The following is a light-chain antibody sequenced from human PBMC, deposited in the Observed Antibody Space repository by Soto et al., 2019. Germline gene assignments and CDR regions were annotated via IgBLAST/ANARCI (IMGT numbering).Light chain of an antibody. V-gene: IGKV1-33*01. CDR3: LQYDNLPPFT. Sequence: DIQMTQSPSSLSASVGDRVTITCQASQDISNYLNWYQQNPGKAPKLLIYDASNLETGVPSRFRGSGSGTDYTVTNICLQAEDIASYYCLQYDNLPPFTFGPGTKVDIK. CDR1: QDISNY. CDR2: DAS. J-gene: IGKJ3*01.